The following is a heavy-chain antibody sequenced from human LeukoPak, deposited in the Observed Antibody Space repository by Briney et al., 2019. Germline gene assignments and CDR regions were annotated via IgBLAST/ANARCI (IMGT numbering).Heavy chain of an antibody. CDR2: INTNTGNP. CDR3: VRRYSSGYVDY. Sequence: GASVKVSCKASGYTFTSYAMNWVRQAPGQGLEWMGRINTNTGNPTHAQGFTGRFVSSLDTSVTTAYLQISSLKAEDTAVYYCVRRYSSGYVDYWGQGTLVTVSA. J-gene: IGHJ4*02. V-gene: IGHV7-4-1*02. D-gene: IGHD3-22*01. CDR1: GYTFTSYA.